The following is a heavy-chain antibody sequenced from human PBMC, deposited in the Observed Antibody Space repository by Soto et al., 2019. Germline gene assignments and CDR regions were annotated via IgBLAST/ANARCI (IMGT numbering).Heavy chain of an antibody. CDR1: GFTFSSYG. CDR2: ISYDGSNK. Sequence: GGSLRLSCPASGFTFSSYGMTWARQAPGKGLEWVAIISYDGSNKYYADSVKGRFTISRDNSKNTLYLQMNSLRAEDTAVYYYAKTTGDYPLYWYFDLWGRGTLVTVSS. J-gene: IGHJ2*01. CDR3: AKTTGDYPLYWYFDL. V-gene: IGHV3-30*18. D-gene: IGHD4-17*01.